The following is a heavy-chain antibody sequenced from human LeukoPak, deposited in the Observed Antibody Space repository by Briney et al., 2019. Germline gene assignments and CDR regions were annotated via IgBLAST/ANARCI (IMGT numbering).Heavy chain of an antibody. CDR2: IKEDGSEK. J-gene: IGHJ4*02. V-gene: IGHV3-7*03. CDR3: ARDHNYGSDY. CDR1: GFTFRSYW. D-gene: IGHD5-18*01. Sequence: PGGSLRLSCAASGFTFRSYWMSWVRQAPGKGLEWVANIKEDGSEKYYVDSVKGRSTISRDSAKNSLYLQMNSLRVEDTAVYYCARDHNYGSDYWGQGTLVTVSS.